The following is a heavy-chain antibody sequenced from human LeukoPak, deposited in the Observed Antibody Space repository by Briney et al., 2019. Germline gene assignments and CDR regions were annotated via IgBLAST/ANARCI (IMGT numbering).Heavy chain of an antibody. CDR2: INPSGGST. Sequence: ASVKISCKASGYTFTSYYMHWVRQAPGQGLEWMGIINPSGGSTSYAQKFQGRVTMTRDTSTSTVYMELSSLRSEDTAVYHCARDSSGYYRTLDYWGQGTLVTVSS. J-gene: IGHJ4*02. D-gene: IGHD3-22*01. V-gene: IGHV1-46*01. CDR1: GYTFTSYY. CDR3: ARDSSGYYRTLDY.